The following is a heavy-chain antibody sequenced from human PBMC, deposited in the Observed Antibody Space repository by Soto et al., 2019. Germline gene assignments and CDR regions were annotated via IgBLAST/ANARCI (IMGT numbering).Heavy chain of an antibody. CDR1: GFTFSSYA. D-gene: IGHD3-22*01. V-gene: IGHV3-30-3*01. Sequence: QVQLVESGGGVVQPGRSLRLSCEASGFTFSSYAMHWVRQAPGKGLEWVAVISYDGSNKYYADSVKGRFTISRDNSKNTLYLQMNSLRAEDTAVYYCARDPYYYDSSGYSYFDYWGQGTLVTVSS. CDR3: ARDPYYYDSSGYSYFDY. CDR2: ISYDGSNK. J-gene: IGHJ4*02.